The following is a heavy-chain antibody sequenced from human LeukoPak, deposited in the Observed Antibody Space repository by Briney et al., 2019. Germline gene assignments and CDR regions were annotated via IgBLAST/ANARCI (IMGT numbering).Heavy chain of an antibody. Sequence: GGSLRLSCAASGFTFSDYYMTWIRQAPGKGLEWVSYISSSGTTIYYADSVKGRFTISRDDSKNMLYLQMDSLRVEDTAVYYCAKDGGFDVPYWGQGTLVTVSS. CDR3: AKDGGFDVPY. V-gene: IGHV3-11*01. D-gene: IGHD2-15*01. CDR2: ISSSGTTI. CDR1: GFTFSDYY. J-gene: IGHJ4*02.